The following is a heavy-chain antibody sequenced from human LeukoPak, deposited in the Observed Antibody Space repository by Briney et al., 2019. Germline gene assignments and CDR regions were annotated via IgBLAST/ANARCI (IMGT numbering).Heavy chain of an antibody. V-gene: IGHV4-39*01. CDR2: IYYSGST. D-gene: IGHD3-10*01. Sequence: SETLSLTCTVSGGSISSSSYYWGWIRQPPGKGLEWIGSIYYSGSTYYNPSLKSRVTISVDTSKNQFSLKLSSVTAADPAVYYCASDERLWLGELPKTYYWGQGTLVTVSS. CDR3: ASDERLWLGELPKTYY. CDR1: GGSISSSSYY. J-gene: IGHJ4*02.